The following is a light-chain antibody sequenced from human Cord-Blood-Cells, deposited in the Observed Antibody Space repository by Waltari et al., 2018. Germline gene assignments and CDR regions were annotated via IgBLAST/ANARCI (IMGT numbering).Light chain of an antibody. J-gene: IGLJ2*01. CDR1: SSDARCYHY. Sequence: QSALTQPASVSGYPGQSITISCSGTSSDARCYHYVPWYQQHPGKAPKLMLYDVSNRPAGLSKRFPGSKSGNTASLTISGLQAEDEADYYCSSYTSCSTLVFGGGTKLTVL. CDR3: SSYTSCSTLV. V-gene: IGLV2-14*01. CDR2: DVS.